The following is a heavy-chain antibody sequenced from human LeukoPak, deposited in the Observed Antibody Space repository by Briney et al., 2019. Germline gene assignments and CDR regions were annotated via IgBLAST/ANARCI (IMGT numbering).Heavy chain of an antibody. CDR3: AKDSKNYAIDY. CDR2: ISDDGRKK. V-gene: IGHV3-30*18. J-gene: IGHJ4*02. D-gene: IGHD3-16*01. CDR1: GFTFSSYG. Sequence: GRSLRLSCGASGFTFSSYGVHWVRQAPGKGLEWVAVISDDGRKKYYADSVKGRFTISRDNSKNTLYLQTNSLRAEDTAVYYCAKDSKNYAIDYWGQGTLVTVSS.